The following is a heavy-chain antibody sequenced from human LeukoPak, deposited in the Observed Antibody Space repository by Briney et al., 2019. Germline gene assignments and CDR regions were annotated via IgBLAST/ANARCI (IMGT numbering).Heavy chain of an antibody. J-gene: IGHJ6*02. CDR3: ARSRRDNYYYYYGMDV. CDR2: ISSSDTTI. CDR1: GFTFSSYE. Sequence: GGSLRLSCAASGFTFSSYEMTWVRQAPGKGLEWVSNISSSDTTIHYADSVKGRFTISRDNARNSLYQQMNSLRAEDTAVYYCARSRRDNYYYYYGMDVWGQGTTVTVSS. V-gene: IGHV3-48*03. D-gene: IGHD5-24*01.